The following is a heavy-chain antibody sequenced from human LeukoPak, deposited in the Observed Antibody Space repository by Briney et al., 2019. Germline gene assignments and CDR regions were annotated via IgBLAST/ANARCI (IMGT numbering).Heavy chain of an antibody. CDR1: GFTFDDYA. D-gene: IGHD3-10*01. V-gene: IGHV3-43D*03. Sequence: GGSLRLSCAASGFTFDDYAMHWVRQAPGKGLEWVSLISWDGGSTYYADSVKGRFTISRDNSKNSLYLQMNSLRAEDTALYYCAKDSHGSGSYGDYWGQGTLVTVSS. CDR2: ISWDGGST. J-gene: IGHJ4*02. CDR3: AKDSHGSGSYGDY.